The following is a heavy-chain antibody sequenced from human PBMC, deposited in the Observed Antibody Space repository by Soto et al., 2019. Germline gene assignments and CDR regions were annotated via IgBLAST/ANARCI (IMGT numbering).Heavy chain of an antibody. Sequence: ESGGGVVQPGRSLRLSCAASGFTFSSYGMHWVRQAPGKGLEWVAVIWYDGSNKYYADSVKGRFTISRDNSKNTLYLQMNSLRAEDTAVYYCARAKPEGIAARPIPLGYWGQGTLVTVSS. CDR2: IWYDGSNK. J-gene: IGHJ4*02. CDR1: GFTFSSYG. CDR3: ARAKPEGIAARPIPLGY. V-gene: IGHV3-33*01. D-gene: IGHD6-6*01.